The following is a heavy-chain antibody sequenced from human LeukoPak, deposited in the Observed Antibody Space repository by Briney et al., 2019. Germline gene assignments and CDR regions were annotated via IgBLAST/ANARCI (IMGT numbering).Heavy chain of an antibody. D-gene: IGHD5-18*01. J-gene: IGHJ4*02. CDR2: IYYSGST. CDR1: GGSITTTNYL. V-gene: IGHV4-39*01. Sequence: PSETLCPTCTVSGGSITTTNYLWGWIRQPPGKGLEWIGSIYYSGSTFYNPSHKSRVTISVDTSKNQFSLKLTSMTAADTAVYYCARRGYNYGVDYWGQGTLVTVSS. CDR3: ARRGYNYGVDY.